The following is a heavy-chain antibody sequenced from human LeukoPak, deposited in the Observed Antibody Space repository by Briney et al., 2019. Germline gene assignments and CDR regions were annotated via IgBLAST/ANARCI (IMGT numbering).Heavy chain of an antibody. Sequence: SETLSLTCTVSGGSISSYYWSWLRQPPGKGLEWIGYIYYSGSTNYNPSLKSRVTISVDTSKNQFSLKLSSVTAADTAVYYCARGDYDSSGYYYFDYWGQGTLATVSS. J-gene: IGHJ4*02. CDR2: IYYSGST. V-gene: IGHV4-59*01. CDR1: GGSISSYY. CDR3: ARGDYDSSGYYYFDY. D-gene: IGHD3-22*01.